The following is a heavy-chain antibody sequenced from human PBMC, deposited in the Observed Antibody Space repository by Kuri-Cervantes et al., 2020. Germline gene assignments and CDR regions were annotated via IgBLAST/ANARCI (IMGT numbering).Heavy chain of an antibody. D-gene: IGHD3-10*01. J-gene: IGHJ4*02. CDR1: GYILTNYQ. CDR2: INPSGGST. V-gene: IGHV1-46*01. CDR3: ARAHDYYGSGSYLGY. Sequence: ASVKVSCKASGYILTNYQMHWVRQTPGQGLEWMGIINPSGGSTSYAQKFQGRVTMTRDTSTSTVYMELSSLRSEDTAVYYRARAHDYYGSGSYLGYWGQGNLVNVSS.